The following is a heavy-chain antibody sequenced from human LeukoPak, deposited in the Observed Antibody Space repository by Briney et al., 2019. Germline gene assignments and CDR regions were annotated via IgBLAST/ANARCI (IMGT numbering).Heavy chain of an antibody. D-gene: IGHD6-13*01. Sequence: ETXSLTCTVSGGSISSYYWSWIRQPPGKGLEWIGYIYYSGSTNYNPSLKSRVTISVDTSKNQFSLKLSSVTAADTAVYYCAREAAGMVVWGQGTLVTVSS. CDR3: AREAAGMVV. CDR1: GGSISSYY. V-gene: IGHV4-59*12. J-gene: IGHJ4*02. CDR2: IYYSGST.